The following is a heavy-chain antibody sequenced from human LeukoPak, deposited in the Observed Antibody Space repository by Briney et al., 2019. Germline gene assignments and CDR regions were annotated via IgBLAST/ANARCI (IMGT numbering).Heavy chain of an antibody. CDR3: ARFKYSGSYYYYYGMDV. CDR1: GYTFTSYA. V-gene: IGHV1-3*01. CDR2: INAGNGNT. J-gene: IGHJ6*02. Sequence: ASVKVSCKASGYTFTSYAMHWVRQAPGQRLEWMGWINAGNGNTKYSQKFQGRVTITRDTSASAAYIELSSLRSEDTAVYYCARFKYSGSYYYYYGMDVWGQGTTVTVSS. D-gene: IGHD1-26*01.